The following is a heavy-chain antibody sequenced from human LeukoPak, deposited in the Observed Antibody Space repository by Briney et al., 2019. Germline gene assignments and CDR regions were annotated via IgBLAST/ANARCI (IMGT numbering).Heavy chain of an antibody. CDR2: ISTSGDNT. D-gene: IGHD6-6*01. CDR3: AKEGYSTSSGYFDC. V-gene: IGHV3-23*01. CDR1: GFTFSSYA. J-gene: IGHJ4*02. Sequence: GGSLSLSCAASGFTFSSYAMSWVRQARGKGVEGGSGISTSGDNTYYADSVKGRFTISRDNSKNTLYLQMNSLRAGDTAVYYCAKEGYSTSSGYFDCWGQGTLVTVSS.